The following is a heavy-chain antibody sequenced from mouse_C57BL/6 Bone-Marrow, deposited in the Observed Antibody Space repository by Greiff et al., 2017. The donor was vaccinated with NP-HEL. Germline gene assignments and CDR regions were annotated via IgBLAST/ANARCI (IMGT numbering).Heavy chain of an antibody. CDR1: GFTFTDYY. J-gene: IGHJ3*01. Sequence: EVKLVESGGGLVQPGGSLSLSCAASGFTFTDYYMSWVRQPPGKALEWLGFIRNKANGYTTEYSASVKGRFTISRDNSQSILYLQMNALRAEDSATYYCARSVPLTWGFAYWGQGTLVTVSA. CDR3: ARSVPLTWGFAY. D-gene: IGHD4-1*01. V-gene: IGHV7-3*01. CDR2: IRNKANGYTT.